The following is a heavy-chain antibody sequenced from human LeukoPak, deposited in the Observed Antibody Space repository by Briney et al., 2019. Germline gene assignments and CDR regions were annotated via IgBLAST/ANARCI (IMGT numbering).Heavy chain of an antibody. V-gene: IGHV4-59*01. CDR2: IYYSGST. CDR3: ARASRDLEGATDY. CDR1: GGSISSYY. D-gene: IGHD1-26*01. Sequence: PSQTLSLTCTVAGGSISSYYSSWIRPPPGKGLEWIGYIYYSGSTNYNPSLKGRATISVDTTTNPFSLKLRSLTPATPAVYYCARASRDLEGATDYWGQGTLVTVSS. J-gene: IGHJ4*02.